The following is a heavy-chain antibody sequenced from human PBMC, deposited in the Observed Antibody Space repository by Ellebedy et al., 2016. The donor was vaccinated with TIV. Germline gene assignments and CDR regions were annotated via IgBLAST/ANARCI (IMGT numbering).Heavy chain of an antibody. CDR2: IKSYKDGGTT. CDR3: STVGYHRQAS. CDR1: GFTFSNAW. Sequence: GESLKISCEASGFTFSNAWMSWVRQGPGKGLEWIGRIKSYKDGGTTNYAAAVEGRFIVSRDDSQNTVYLHLNSLRTEDTGVYFCSTVGYHRQASWGRGTLVAVSS. D-gene: IGHD2-15*01. V-gene: IGHV3-15*01. J-gene: IGHJ5*02.